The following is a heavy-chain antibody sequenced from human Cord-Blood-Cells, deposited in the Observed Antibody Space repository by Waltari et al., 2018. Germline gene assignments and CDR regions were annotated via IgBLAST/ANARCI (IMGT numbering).Heavy chain of an antibody. CDR2: ISAYNGNT. CDR3: ARVISMVRGVIAFDI. V-gene: IGHV1-18*01. J-gene: IGHJ3*02. CDR1: GYTFTSYG. D-gene: IGHD3-10*01. Sequence: QVQLVQSGAEVKKPGASVKVSCKASGYTFTSYGICWVRQAPGQGLEWMGWISAYNGNTNYAQNLKGRVTMPKDPSRGPAYMELGGVKSEDPALYYCARVISMVRGVIAFDIWGKGTMVTFSS.